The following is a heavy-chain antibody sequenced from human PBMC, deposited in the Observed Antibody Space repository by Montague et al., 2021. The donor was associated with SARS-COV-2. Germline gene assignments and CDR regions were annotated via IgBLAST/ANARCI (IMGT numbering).Heavy chain of an antibody. CDR2: INGGSSVM. CDR3: APAVPVADDS. V-gene: IGHV3-48*03. CDR1: GFNFGVYE. J-gene: IGHJ5*02. Sequence: SLRLSCAAPGFNFGVYEMNWVRQTPGKGLEWVSYINGGSSVMYYADSVMGRFTISRDNAGSSLYLQMNSLRAEDTAVYYCAPAVPVADDSWGQGTLVTVPS. D-gene: IGHD2-2*01.